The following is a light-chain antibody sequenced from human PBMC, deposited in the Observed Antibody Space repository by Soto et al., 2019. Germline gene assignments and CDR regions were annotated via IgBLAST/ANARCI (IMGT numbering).Light chain of an antibody. Sequence: EIVMTQSPATLSVSPGERATLSCRASQSVSSSLAWYQQKPRQAPRLLIYGASTRATGIPARFSGSGSGTKFTLTISSLQSEDFAVYYCQHYNNWPPWTFGQGTKVEIK. CDR2: GAS. CDR3: QHYNNWPPWT. CDR1: QSVSSS. J-gene: IGKJ1*01. V-gene: IGKV3-15*01.